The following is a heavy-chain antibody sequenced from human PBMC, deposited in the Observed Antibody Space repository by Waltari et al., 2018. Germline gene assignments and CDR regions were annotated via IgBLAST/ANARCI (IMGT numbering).Heavy chain of an antibody. CDR2: IYSGGST. D-gene: IGHD5-18*01. Sequence: EVQLVESGGGLVQPGGSLRLSCAGSGFTVSSNYMNWVRQSPGKVLGWVSMIYSGGSTSYADSVKGRFTISRDNSKNTLHLQMSSLRAEDTAVYFCSYGRFEYWGQGTLVTVSS. CDR3: SYGRFEY. J-gene: IGHJ4*02. CDR1: GFTVSSNY. V-gene: IGHV3-66*02.